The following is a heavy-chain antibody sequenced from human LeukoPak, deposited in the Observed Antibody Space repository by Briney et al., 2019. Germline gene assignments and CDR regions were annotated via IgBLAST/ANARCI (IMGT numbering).Heavy chain of an antibody. Sequence: GGSLRLSCAASGVPFSSQAVGGVRQAPGKGLQGVSVISDSGDTTYYADSVKGRFTISRDNSKNKLYLQLNSLRAEDTAIYYGAEDAPRSDGWYFFDHWGQGALVTVSS. J-gene: IGHJ4*02. CDR2: ISDSGDTT. CDR1: GVPFSSQA. D-gene: IGHD6-19*01. CDR3: AEDAPRSDGWYFFDH. V-gene: IGHV3-23*01.